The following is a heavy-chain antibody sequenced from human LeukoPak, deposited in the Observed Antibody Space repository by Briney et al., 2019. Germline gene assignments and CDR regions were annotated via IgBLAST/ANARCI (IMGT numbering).Heavy chain of an antibody. D-gene: IGHD2-2*01. CDR1: GYTFTSYY. CDR2: INTNTGNP. CDR3: ATYCSSTSCYGSWFDP. Sequence: ASVKVSCKASGYTFTSYYMHWVRQAPGQGLEWMGWINTNTGNPTYAQGFTGRFVFSLDTSVSTAYLQISSLKAEDTAVYYCATYCSSTSCYGSWFDPWGQGTLVTVSS. J-gene: IGHJ5*02. V-gene: IGHV7-4-1*02.